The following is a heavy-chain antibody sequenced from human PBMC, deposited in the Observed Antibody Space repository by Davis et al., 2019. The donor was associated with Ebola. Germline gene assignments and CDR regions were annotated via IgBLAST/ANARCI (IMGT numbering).Heavy chain of an antibody. CDR2: ISGDDTYI. J-gene: IGHJ4*02. D-gene: IGHD7-27*01. CDR3: AYLGSFDY. Sequence: GGSLRLSCAASGFTFNLYNVNWVRQAPGKGLEWVASISGDDTYINYADSVKGRFTISRDNAKRSLYLQMNNLRAEDTAVYFCAYLGSFDYWGQGTLVTVSS. V-gene: IGHV3-21*01. CDR1: GFTFNLYN.